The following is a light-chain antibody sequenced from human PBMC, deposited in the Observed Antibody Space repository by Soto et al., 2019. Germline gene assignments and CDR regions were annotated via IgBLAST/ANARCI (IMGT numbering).Light chain of an antibody. CDR1: NSGSES. J-gene: IGLJ2*01. Sequence: SYELTQPPSVSVAPGSTARITCGGNNSGSESVHWYQQKPGQAPVVVIYYDSDRPSGIPERFSGSKSGNTATLTISSVEAGDEADYYCQVWDSSSDHVVFGGGTKLTVL. CDR3: QVWDSSSDHVV. V-gene: IGLV3-21*04. CDR2: YDS.